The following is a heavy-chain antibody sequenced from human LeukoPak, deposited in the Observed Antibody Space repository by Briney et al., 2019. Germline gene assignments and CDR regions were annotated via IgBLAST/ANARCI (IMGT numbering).Heavy chain of an antibody. CDR1: GFTFSSYA. D-gene: IGHD3-16*02. Sequence: GSLRLSCAASGFTFSSYAMHWVRQAPGKGLEWVAVISYDGSNKYCTDSVKGRFTISRDNSKNTLYLQMNSLRAEDTAIYYCARNLRLGELSLDYWGQGTLVTVSS. V-gene: IGHV3-30*04. J-gene: IGHJ4*02. CDR3: ARNLRLGELSLDY. CDR2: ISYDGSNK.